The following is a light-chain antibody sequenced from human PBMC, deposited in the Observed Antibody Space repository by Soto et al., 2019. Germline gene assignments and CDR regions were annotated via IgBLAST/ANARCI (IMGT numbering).Light chain of an antibody. CDR2: WAS. Sequence: DIVMTQSPDSLAVSLGERATINCKSSQSLFYSSNNKNNLAWYQQKPGQPPKLLISWASTRESGVPDRFTGGGSETHFTLTISSLQAEDVAVYYCQQSYSPPLTFGGGTKVEIK. V-gene: IGKV4-1*01. CDR1: QSLFYSSNNKNN. J-gene: IGKJ4*01. CDR3: QQSYSPPLT.